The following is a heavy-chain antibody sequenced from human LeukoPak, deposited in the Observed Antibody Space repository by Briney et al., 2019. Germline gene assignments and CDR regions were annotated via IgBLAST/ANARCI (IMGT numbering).Heavy chain of an antibody. CDR2: INPNSGDT. Sequence: GASVKVSCKASGYTFTGYFIHWVRQAPGQGLEWVGWINPNSGDTNYAQKFQGRVTMTRDTSVNTAYMDLISLRSDDTAVYHCARAYTGFEAFDYWGQGVPVTVSS. CDR3: ARAYTGFEAFDY. V-gene: IGHV1-2*02. D-gene: IGHD5-12*01. J-gene: IGHJ4*02. CDR1: GYTFTGYF.